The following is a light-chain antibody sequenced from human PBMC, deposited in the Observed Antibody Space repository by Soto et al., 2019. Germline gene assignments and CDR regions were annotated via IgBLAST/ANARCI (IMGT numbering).Light chain of an antibody. V-gene: IGLV2-14*03. J-gene: IGLJ6*01. CDR1: SRDVGAYDY. CDR3: CSYADGRIYG. CDR2: YVD. Sequence: QSLLAQPASVSGSPGQSITISCTGTSRDVGAYDYVSWYLQYPDKAPQLLIYYVDHRPSGVSSRFSGSKSGNTASLTISGLQAEDEGDYYCCSYADGRIYGVGNGTKVTV.